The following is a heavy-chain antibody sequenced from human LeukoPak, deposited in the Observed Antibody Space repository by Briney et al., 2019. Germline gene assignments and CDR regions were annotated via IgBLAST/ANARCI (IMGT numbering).Heavy chain of an antibody. CDR2: ISAYNGNT. D-gene: IGHD5-12*01. J-gene: IGHJ4*02. Sequence: ASVRVSCKASGYTLSSYGISWVRQAPGQGLEWMGWISAYNGNTNYAQKFQGRVTMTTDTSTTTAYMELRSLRSDDTAVYYCAREQGGYSGSADYWGQGTLVTVSS. V-gene: IGHV1-18*01. CDR3: AREQGGYSGSADY. CDR1: GYTLSSYG.